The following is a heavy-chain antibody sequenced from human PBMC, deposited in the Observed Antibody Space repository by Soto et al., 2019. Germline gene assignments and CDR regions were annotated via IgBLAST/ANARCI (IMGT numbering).Heavy chain of an antibody. J-gene: IGHJ4*02. D-gene: IGHD3-3*01. CDR1: GGSISSYY. CDR2: IYYSGST. V-gene: IGHV4-59*01. Sequence: SETLSLTCTVSGGSISSYYWSWIRQPPGKGLEWIGYIYYSGSTNYNPSLKSRVTISVDTSKNQFSLKLSSVTAADTAVYYCARGDFWSGYYTFDYWGQGTLVTVSS. CDR3: ARGDFWSGYYTFDY.